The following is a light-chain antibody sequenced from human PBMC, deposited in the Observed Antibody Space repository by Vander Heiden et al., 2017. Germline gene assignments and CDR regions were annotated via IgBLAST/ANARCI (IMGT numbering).Light chain of an antibody. Sequence: EIVLTQSPGTLSLSPGERATLSCRVSQSVSSSYLAWYQQKPGQAPRLLIYGASSSATGIPDRFSGSGSGTDFTLTISRLEPEDFAVYYCQQYGSLLTFGGGTKVEIK. J-gene: IGKJ4*01. CDR1: QSVSSSY. CDR3: QQYGSLLT. CDR2: GAS. V-gene: IGKV3-20*01.